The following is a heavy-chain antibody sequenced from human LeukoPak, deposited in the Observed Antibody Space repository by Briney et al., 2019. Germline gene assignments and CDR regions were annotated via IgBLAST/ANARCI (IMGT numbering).Heavy chain of an antibody. CDR1: GYSFTSYW. D-gene: IGHD3-3*01. Sequence: GESLKISCKGSGYSFTSYWIGWVRQMPGKGLEWMGIIYPGDSDTRYSPSFQGQVTISADKSISTAYLQWSSLKVSDTAMYYCATSKPGDFWSGYFNGAFDIWGQGTMVTASS. J-gene: IGHJ3*02. CDR2: IYPGDSDT. V-gene: IGHV5-51*01. CDR3: ATSKPGDFWSGYFNGAFDI.